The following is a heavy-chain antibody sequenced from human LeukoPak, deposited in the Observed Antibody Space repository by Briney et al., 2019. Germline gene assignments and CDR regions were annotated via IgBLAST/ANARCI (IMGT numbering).Heavy chain of an antibody. J-gene: IGHJ5*02. CDR2: IIPIFETT. CDR1: GGTFNNYA. Sequence: GASVKVSCKASGGTFNNYAVSGVRQAPGQGPEWMGAIIPIFETTDYAQNFQGRLTITADESTTTAYMELSSLRFDDTAVYFCAGDKPDRQYRWFDPWGQGTVVTVSP. D-gene: IGHD5-18*01. V-gene: IGHV1-69*13. CDR3: AGDKPDRQYRWFDP.